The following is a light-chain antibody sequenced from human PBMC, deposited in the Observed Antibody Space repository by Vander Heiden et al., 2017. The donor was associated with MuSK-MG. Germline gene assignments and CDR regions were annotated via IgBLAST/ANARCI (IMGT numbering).Light chain of an antibody. V-gene: IGKV1-16*01. CDR1: QGINNF. Sequence: DIQMTQSPSSLSASVGDRVTITCRASQGINNFLAWFRQKPGKAPESIIHGASSLESGVPSRFSGSGSGTDFTLTITSLQPEDFATYYCQQDVRYPYTFGLGTKMEIK. CDR3: QQDVRYPYT. CDR2: GAS. J-gene: IGKJ2*01.